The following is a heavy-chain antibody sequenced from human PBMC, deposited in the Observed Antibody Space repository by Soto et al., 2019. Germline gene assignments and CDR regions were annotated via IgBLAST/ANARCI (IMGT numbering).Heavy chain of an antibody. CDR1: GGSISSSSYY. D-gene: IGHD1-1*01. J-gene: IGHJ6*02. V-gene: IGHV4-39*01. CDR2: IYYSGST. Sequence: SETLSLTCTVSGGSISSSSYYWGWIRQPPGKGLEWIGSIYYSGSTYYNPSLKSRVTISVDTSKNQFSLKLSSVTAADTAVYYCATSRELEPNKYYYYGMDVWGQGTTVTVSS. CDR3: ATSRELEPNKYYYYGMDV.